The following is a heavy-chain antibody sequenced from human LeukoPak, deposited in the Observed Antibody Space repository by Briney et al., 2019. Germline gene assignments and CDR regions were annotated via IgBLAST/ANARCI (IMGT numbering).Heavy chain of an antibody. J-gene: IGHJ6*04. CDR1: GMMFGNHG. Sequence: GGSLTLSCEASGMMFGNHGLHWVRQAPGKGLEWVSVITGSGGSTYYADSVKGRFTISADNSKNTLYLQMNSLRVEDTAVYYCAKDQRGCSSSSCYIDVWGKGTAVTVSS. CDR2: ITGSGGST. D-gene: IGHD2-2*01. V-gene: IGHV3-23*01. CDR3: AKDQRGCSSSSCYIDV.